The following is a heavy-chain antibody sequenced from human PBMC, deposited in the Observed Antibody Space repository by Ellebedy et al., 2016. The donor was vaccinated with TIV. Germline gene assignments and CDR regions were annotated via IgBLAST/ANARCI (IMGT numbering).Heavy chain of an antibody. CDR2: MNPNSGNT. Sequence: AASVKVSCKASGYTFTSYDINWVRQATGQGLEWMGWMNPNSGNTGYAQKFQGRVTMTRNTSISTAYMELSSLRSEDTAVYYCARPRGYGDYEAFDIWGQGTMVTVSS. D-gene: IGHD4-17*01. CDR3: ARPRGYGDYEAFDI. CDR1: GYTFTSYD. V-gene: IGHV1-8*01. J-gene: IGHJ3*02.